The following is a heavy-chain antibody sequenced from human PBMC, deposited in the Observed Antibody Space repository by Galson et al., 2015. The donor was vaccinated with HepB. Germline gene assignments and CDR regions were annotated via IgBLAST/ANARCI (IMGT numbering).Heavy chain of an antibody. V-gene: IGHV3-30*18. J-gene: IGHJ4*02. D-gene: IGHD1-20*01. CDR1: GFTFSSYG. CDR3: AKMITGHNFDY. CDR2: ISYDGSNK. Sequence: SLRLSCAASGFTFSSYGMHWVRQAPGKGLEWVAVISYDGSNKYYADSVKGRFTISRDNSKNTLYLQMNSLRAEDTAVYYCAKMITGHNFDYWGQGTLVTVSS.